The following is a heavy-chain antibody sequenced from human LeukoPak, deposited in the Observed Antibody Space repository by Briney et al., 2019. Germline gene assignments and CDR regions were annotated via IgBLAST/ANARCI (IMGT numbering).Heavy chain of an antibody. CDR2: INPSGGDP. V-gene: IGHV1-46*01. Sequence: ASVKVSCKASGYTLTAYNLHWVRQAPGQGLEWLGMINPSGGDPKYAQKFQGRVTVTRDTSTRVVYMEMSSLTSEDTSVYYCATSSTGQLLMSYWGQGTPVTVSS. CDR1: GYTLTAYN. J-gene: IGHJ4*02. CDR3: ATSSTGQLLMSY. D-gene: IGHD4-17*01.